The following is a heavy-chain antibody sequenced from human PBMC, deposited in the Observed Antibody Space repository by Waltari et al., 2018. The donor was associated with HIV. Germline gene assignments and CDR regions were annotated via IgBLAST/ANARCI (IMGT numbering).Heavy chain of an antibody. Sequence: SGPGLVKPSETLSLTCTVSGYSISSGYYWGWIRQPPGKGLEWIGSIYHSGSTYYNPSLKSRVTISVDTSKNQFSLKLSSVTAADTAVYYCASGGVDFWSGYYTARWFDPWGQGTLVTVSS. CDR3: ASGGVDFWSGYYTARWFDP. CDR2: IYHSGST. CDR1: GYSISSGYY. D-gene: IGHD3-3*01. J-gene: IGHJ5*02. V-gene: IGHV4-38-2*02.